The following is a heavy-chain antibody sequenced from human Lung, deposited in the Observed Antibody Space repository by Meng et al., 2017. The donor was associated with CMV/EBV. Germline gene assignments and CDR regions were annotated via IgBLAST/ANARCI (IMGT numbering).Heavy chain of an antibody. J-gene: IGHJ4*02. CDR3: ARADKVRFDY. V-gene: IGHV4-4*02. CDR1: GGSMSSTNW. Sequence: RRVGGPVLVKPSGTLSLTCAVSGGSMSSTNWWSWVRQPPGKGLEWIGEIYHSGSTNYNPSLKSRVSISVDKSKNQFSLKLSSVTAADTAVYYCARADKVRFDYWGQGTLVTVSS. CDR2: IYHSGST.